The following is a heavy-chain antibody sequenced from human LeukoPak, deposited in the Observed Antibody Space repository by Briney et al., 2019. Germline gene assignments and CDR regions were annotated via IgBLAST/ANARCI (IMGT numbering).Heavy chain of an antibody. Sequence: PGGSLRLSCAASGFTFSSHSMHWVRPAPGKGLEWVGIIWHDGGTTYYGDSVRGRFTISRDNSKNTLDLQMSSLRDGDTAVYFCVRSQSAATYDAWGQGTLVTVSS. V-gene: IGHV3-33*01. CDR1: GFTFSSHS. CDR3: VRSQSAATYDA. CDR2: IWHDGGTT. J-gene: IGHJ5*02. D-gene: IGHD3-16*01.